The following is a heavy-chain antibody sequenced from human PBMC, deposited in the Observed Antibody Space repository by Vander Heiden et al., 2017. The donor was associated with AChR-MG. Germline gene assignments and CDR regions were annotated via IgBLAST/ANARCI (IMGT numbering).Heavy chain of an antibody. V-gene: IGHV3-48*03. J-gene: IGHJ3*02. CDR2: ISSSGSTI. D-gene: IGHD2-15*01. Sequence: EVQLVESGGGLVQPGGSLRLSCAASGFTFSSYEMNWVRQAPGKGLEWVSYISSSGSTIYYADSVKGRFTISRDNAKNSLYLQMNSLRAEDTAVYYCARGDIVVVADPGAFDIWGQGTMVTVSS. CDR1: GFTFSSYE. CDR3: ARGDIVVVADPGAFDI.